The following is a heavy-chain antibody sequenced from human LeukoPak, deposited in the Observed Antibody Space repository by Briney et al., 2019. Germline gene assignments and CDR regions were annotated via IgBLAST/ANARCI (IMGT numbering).Heavy chain of an antibody. V-gene: IGHV3-9*01. CDR3: AKADSSGWSNWFDP. J-gene: IGHJ5*02. CDR2: ISWNSGSI. D-gene: IGHD6-19*01. CDR1: GFTFDDYA. Sequence: PGGSLRLSCAASGFTFDDYAMHWVRQAPGKGLEWVSGISWNSGSIGYADSVKGRFTISRDNAKNSLYLQMNRLRAEDTALYYCAKADSSGWSNWFDPWGQGTLVTVSS.